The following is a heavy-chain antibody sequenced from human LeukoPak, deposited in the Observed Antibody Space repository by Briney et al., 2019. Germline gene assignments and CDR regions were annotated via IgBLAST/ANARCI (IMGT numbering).Heavy chain of an antibody. D-gene: IGHD2-2*01. V-gene: IGHV3-74*01. CDR2: IKSDGSST. J-gene: IGHJ5*01. Sequence: GGSLRLSCAASGFTFSSYWMHWVRQAPGKGLVWVSRIKSDGSSTRYADSVKGRFTISRDNAKNTLYLQMNSLRAEDTAVYYCAKDRHAPGRYCSSTTCFPFDSWGQGTLVTVSS. CDR3: AKDRHAPGRYCSSTTCFPFDS. CDR1: GFTFSSYW.